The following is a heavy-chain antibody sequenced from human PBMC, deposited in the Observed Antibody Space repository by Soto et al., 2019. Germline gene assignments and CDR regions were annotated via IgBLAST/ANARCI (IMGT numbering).Heavy chain of an antibody. D-gene: IGHD3-3*01. CDR3: ARDFGSALSDPGAAFDS. CDR1: GYIFTSYG. Sequence: ASVKVSCKASGYIFTSYGISWVRQAPGQGLEWMGWISAYNGNTKYAQNLQGRVTLTTDTSTYTAYMELRSLQSDDTAVYYCARDFGSALSDPGAAFDSWGQGALVTVSS. V-gene: IGHV1-18*01. CDR2: ISAYNGNT. J-gene: IGHJ4*02.